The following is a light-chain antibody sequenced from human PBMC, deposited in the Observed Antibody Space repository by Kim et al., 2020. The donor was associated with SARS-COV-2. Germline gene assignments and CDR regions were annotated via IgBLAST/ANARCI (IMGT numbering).Light chain of an antibody. CDR1: KLGDKY. V-gene: IGLV3-1*01. CDR2: QDS. CDR3: QAWDSSTVV. Sequence: VSPGQTASINCSGDKLGDKYACWYKQKPGQSPVLVIYQDSKRPSGIPERFSGSNSGNTATLTISGTQAMDEADYYCQAWDSSTVVFGGGTQLTVL. J-gene: IGLJ2*01.